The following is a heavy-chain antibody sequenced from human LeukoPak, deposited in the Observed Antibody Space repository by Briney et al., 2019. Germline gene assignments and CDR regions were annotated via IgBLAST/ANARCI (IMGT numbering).Heavy chain of an antibody. Sequence: KSSETLSLTCTVSGGSISSYYWSSIRQPAGKGLEWIGRIYTSGSTNYNPSLKSRVAMSVDTSKNQISLRLSHVTAADTAVYYCARAKDNYGGNDAFDIWGRGTMVTVSS. D-gene: IGHD4-23*01. V-gene: IGHV4-4*07. CDR1: GGSISSYY. CDR2: IYTSGST. J-gene: IGHJ3*02. CDR3: ARAKDNYGGNDAFDI.